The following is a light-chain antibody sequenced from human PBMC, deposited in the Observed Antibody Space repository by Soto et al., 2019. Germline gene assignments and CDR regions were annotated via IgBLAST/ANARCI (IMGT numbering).Light chain of an antibody. J-gene: IGKJ4*01. CDR1: QSISSK. CDR3: PQSYRPPLT. V-gene: IGKV3-15*01. Sequence: EIVMTQSPATLSVSPGERATLSCRASQSISSKLAWYQQKPGQAPRLLIYGASTRATGIPVRFSGSGSGTEFTLTITSLQPEEFATYDCPQSYRPPLTFGGGTKVEIK. CDR2: GAS.